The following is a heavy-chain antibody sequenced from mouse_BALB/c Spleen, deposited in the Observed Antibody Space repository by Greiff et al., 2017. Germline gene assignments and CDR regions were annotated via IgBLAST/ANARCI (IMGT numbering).Heavy chain of an antibody. D-gene: IGHD1-1*01. CDR3: ARWTTVVGNYAMDY. CDR1: GYAFSSYW. V-gene: IGHV1-80*01. J-gene: IGHJ4*01. Sequence: QVQLQQPGAELVMPGASVKMSCKASGYAFSSYWMNWVKQRPGQGLEWIGQIYPGDGDTNYNGKFKGKATLTADKSSSTAYMQLSSLTSEDSAVYFCARWTTVVGNYAMDYWGQGTSVTVSS. CDR2: IYPGDGDT.